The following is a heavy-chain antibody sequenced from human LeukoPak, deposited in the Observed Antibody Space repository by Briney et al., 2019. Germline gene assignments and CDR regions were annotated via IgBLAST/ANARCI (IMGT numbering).Heavy chain of an antibody. V-gene: IGHV1-8*01. CDR3: ATAPGTVPAANFDY. J-gene: IGHJ4*02. CDR2: MNPNSGNT. D-gene: IGHD2-2*01. CDR1: GYTFTSYD. Sequence: ASVKVSCKASGYTFTSYDINWVRQATGQGLEWMGWMNPNSGNTGYAQKFQGRVTMARNTSISTAYMELSSLRSDDTAVYYCATAPGTVPAANFDYWGQGTLVTVSS.